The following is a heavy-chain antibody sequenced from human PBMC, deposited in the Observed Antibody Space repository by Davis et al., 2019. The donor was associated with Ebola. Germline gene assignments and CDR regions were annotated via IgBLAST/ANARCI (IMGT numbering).Heavy chain of an antibody. Sequence: GESLKISCAASGFTFSSYGMNWVRQAPGKGLEWVSYISSSSSTIYYADSVKGRFTISRDNAKNSLYLQMNSLRAEDTAVYYCARDLIAAAGTAYYYYGMDVWGQGTTVTVSS. J-gene: IGHJ6*02. CDR2: ISSSSSTI. D-gene: IGHD6-13*01. V-gene: IGHV3-48*04. CDR1: GFTFSSYG. CDR3: ARDLIAAAGTAYYYYGMDV.